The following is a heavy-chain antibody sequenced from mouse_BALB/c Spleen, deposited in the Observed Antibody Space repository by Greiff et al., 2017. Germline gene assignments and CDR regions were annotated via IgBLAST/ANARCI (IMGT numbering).Heavy chain of an antibody. CDR3: AREYGSSPWLAY. J-gene: IGHJ3*01. CDR1: GFTFSSFG. Sequence: EVQGVESGGGLVQPGGSRKLSCAASGFTFSSFGMHWVRQAPEKGLEWVAYISSGSSTIYYADTVKGRFTISRDNPKNTLFLQMTSLRSEDTAMYYCAREYGSSPWLAYWGQGTLVTVSA. V-gene: IGHV5-17*02. D-gene: IGHD1-1*01. CDR2: ISSGSSTI.